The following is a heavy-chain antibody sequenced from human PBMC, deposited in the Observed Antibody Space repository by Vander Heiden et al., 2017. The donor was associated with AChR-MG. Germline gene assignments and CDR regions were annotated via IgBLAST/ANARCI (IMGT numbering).Heavy chain of an antibody. CDR2: ISWNSGSI. V-gene: IGHV3-9*01. J-gene: IGHJ3*01. CDR1: GSTFDDYA. D-gene: IGHD3-16*02. CDR3: AKDEITFGGVIAS. Sequence: EVQLVESGGGLVQPARSPRLSCAASGSTFDDYAMHWVRQAPGKGLEWVSGISWNSGSIGYADSVKGRFTISRDNAKNSLYLQMNSLRAEDTALYYCAKDEITFGGVIASWGQGTMVTVSS.